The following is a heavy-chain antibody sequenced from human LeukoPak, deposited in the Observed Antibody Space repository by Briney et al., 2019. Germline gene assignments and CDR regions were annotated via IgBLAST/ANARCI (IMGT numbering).Heavy chain of an antibody. D-gene: IGHD5-18*01. CDR3: ASTAFHTVMVTFDY. CDR1: GYSISSGYD. V-gene: IGHV4-38-2*02. CDR2: IYHSGST. J-gene: IGHJ4*02. Sequence: PSETLSLTCTVSGYSISSGYDWGSIRQPPGNGLEWIGRIYHSGSTYYNPSRKSRPTISVDTSKNQLSLKLISLTPADPGVSYCASTAFHTVMVTFDYWGQGTLVTVSS.